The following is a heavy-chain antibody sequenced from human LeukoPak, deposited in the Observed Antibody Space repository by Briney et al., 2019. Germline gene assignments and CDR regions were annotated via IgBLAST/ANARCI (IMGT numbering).Heavy chain of an antibody. J-gene: IGHJ4*02. CDR2: VRYGGST. CDR3: ARDVTPATV. CDR1: GGSNSNNY. V-gene: IGHV4-59*01. D-gene: IGHD3-16*01. Sequence: SETLSLTCTVSGGSNSNNYWSWIRQPPGKGLEWIGYVRYGGSTNYNPSLKSRVTISVDTSKNQFSLNLSSVTAADTAVYYCARDVTPATVWGQGTLVTVS.